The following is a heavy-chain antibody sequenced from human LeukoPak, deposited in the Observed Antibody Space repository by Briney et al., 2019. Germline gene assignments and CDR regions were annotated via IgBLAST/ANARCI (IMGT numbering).Heavy chain of an antibody. V-gene: IGHV1-18*01. J-gene: IGHJ5*02. Sequence: ASVKVSCKASGYTFTHYGMFWLRLAPGQGLEWMGWISAYNGNTNYAQKLQGRVTMTTDTSTSTAYMELRSLRSDDTAVYYCASESITVTYGWFDPWGQGTLVTVSS. D-gene: IGHD3-10*01. CDR2: ISAYNGNT. CDR3: ASESITVTYGWFDP. CDR1: GYTFTHYG.